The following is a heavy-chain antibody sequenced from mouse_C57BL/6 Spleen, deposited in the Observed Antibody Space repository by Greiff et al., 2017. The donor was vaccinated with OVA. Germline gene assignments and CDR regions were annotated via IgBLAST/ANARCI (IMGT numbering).Heavy chain of an antibody. D-gene: IGHD2-4*01. CDR2: IDPSDSET. CDR1: GYTFTSYW. Sequence: QVQLQQPGAELVRPGSSVKLSCKASGYTFTSYWMHWVKQRPIQGLEWIGDIDPSDSETHYNQKFKDKATLTVDKSSSTAYMQLSSLTSEESAVYDCARWDEYDDWFAYWGQGTLVTVSA. CDR3: ARWDEYDDWFAY. V-gene: IGHV1-52*01. J-gene: IGHJ3*01.